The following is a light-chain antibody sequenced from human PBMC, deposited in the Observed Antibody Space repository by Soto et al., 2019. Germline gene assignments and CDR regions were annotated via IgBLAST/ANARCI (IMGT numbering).Light chain of an antibody. CDR3: QQYNNWPPWT. CDR2: GAS. CDR1: QSVSSN. J-gene: IGKJ1*01. Sequence: EIVMTQSPATLSVSPGERATLSCRASQSVSSNLAWYQQKPGQAPRLLIYGASTMATGGPARFSGSGSGTEFTLTISSLQSEDFAVYYCQQYNNWPPWTFGQGTKVEIK. V-gene: IGKV3-15*01.